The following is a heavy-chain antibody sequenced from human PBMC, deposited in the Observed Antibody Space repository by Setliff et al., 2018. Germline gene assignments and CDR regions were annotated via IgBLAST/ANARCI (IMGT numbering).Heavy chain of an antibody. D-gene: IGHD2-21*01. V-gene: IGHV4-61*02. CDR1: GGSISSSSYY. CDR3: ARTLLLSPYYFDY. J-gene: IGHJ4*02. Sequence: PSETLSLTCTVSGGSISSSSYYWGWIRQPPGKGLEWIGRIYTSGSTNYNPSLKSRVTISVDTSKNQFSLKLSSVTAADTAVYYCARTLLLSPYYFDYWGQGTLVTVSS. CDR2: IYTSGST.